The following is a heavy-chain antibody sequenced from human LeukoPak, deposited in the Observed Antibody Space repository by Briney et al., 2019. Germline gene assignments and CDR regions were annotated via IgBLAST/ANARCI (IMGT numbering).Heavy chain of an antibody. V-gene: IGHV4-59*08. Sequence: PSETLSPTCTVSGGSISSYYWSWIRQPPGKGLEWIGYIYYSGSTNYNPSLKSRVTISVDTSKNQFSLKLSSVTAADTAVYYCARGGIDSSGWYPYYYYYGMDVWGQGTTVTVSS. CDR2: IYYSGST. J-gene: IGHJ6*02. D-gene: IGHD6-19*01. CDR1: GGSISSYY. CDR3: ARGGIDSSGWYPYYYYYGMDV.